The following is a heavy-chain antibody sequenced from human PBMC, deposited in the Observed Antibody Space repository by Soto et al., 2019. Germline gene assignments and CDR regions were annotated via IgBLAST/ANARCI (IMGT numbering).Heavy chain of an antibody. CDR1: GGSISSYY. V-gene: IGHV4-59*01. CDR3: ARGIREYYYDSSGTTYNWFDP. D-gene: IGHD3-22*01. Sequence: SETLSLTCTVSGGSISSYYWSWIRQPPGKGLEWIGYIYYSGSTNYNPSLKSRVTISVDTSKNQFSLKLSSVTAADTAVYYCARGIREYYYDSSGTTYNWFDPWGQGTRVTVSS. J-gene: IGHJ5*02. CDR2: IYYSGST.